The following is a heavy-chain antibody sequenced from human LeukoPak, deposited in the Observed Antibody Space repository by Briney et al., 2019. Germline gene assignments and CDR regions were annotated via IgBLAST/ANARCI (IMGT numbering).Heavy chain of an antibody. J-gene: IGHJ4*02. CDR3: ARSWSGYPDYYFDY. CDR2: IYSGGT. CDR1: GFTVSSNY. V-gene: IGHV3-53*05. Sequence: PGGSLRLSCVASGFTVSSNYMSWVRQAPGRGLEWVSVIYSGGTYYADSVKGRFTISRDNSKNTLYLQMNSLRAEDTAVYYCARSWSGYPDYYFDYWGQGTLVTVSS. D-gene: IGHD3-3*01.